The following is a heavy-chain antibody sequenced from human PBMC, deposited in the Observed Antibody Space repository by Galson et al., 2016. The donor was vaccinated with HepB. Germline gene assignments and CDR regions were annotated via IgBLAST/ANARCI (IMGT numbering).Heavy chain of an antibody. CDR1: GYSISSYH. CDR2: IYYTGRT. D-gene: IGHD6-25*01. CDR3: ARDPQYSSAGNNAFDT. J-gene: IGHJ3*02. V-gene: IGHV4-59*01. Sequence: SETLSLTCTVSGYSISSYHWSWIRLSPGQGLEWIGHIYYTGRTTYNPSLKRRVTISVDVSRKQFSLQLRSVTAADAAVYFCARDPQYSSAGNNAFDTWGQGTMVTVS.